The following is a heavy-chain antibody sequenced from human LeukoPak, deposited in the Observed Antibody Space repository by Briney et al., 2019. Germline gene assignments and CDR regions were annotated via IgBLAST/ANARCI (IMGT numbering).Heavy chain of an antibody. V-gene: IGHV1-2*02. Sequence: GASVSVSYKASGYTFTVYYMHWVRQAPGQGLEWMGWINPNSGGTNYAQKFQGRVTMTRDTFISTAYMELSRLRSDDTAVYYCARPLRQLRALDAFDIWGQGTMVTVSS. CDR2: INPNSGGT. D-gene: IGHD2-2*01. J-gene: IGHJ3*02. CDR3: ARPLRQLRALDAFDI. CDR1: GYTFTVYY.